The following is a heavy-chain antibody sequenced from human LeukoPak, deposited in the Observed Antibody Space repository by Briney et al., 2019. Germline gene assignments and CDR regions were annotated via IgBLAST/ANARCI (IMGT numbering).Heavy chain of an antibody. V-gene: IGHV3-30*02. CDR2: IRYDGSNK. D-gene: IGHD2-2*01. Sequence: GGSLRLSCAASGFTFSSYGMHWVRQAPGKGLEWVAFIRYDGSNKYYADSVKGRFTISRDNSKNTLYLQMNSLRAEDTAVYYCANDIVVVPAAGRPKNYWGQGTLVTVSS. CDR3: ANDIVVVPAAGRPKNY. J-gene: IGHJ4*02. CDR1: GFTFSSYG.